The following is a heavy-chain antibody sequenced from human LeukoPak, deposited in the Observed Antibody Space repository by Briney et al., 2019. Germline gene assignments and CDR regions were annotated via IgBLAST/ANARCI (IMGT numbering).Heavy chain of an antibody. J-gene: IGHJ4*02. Sequence: GGSLRLSCAPPGFTFNRYARHWAPKAQGKGLKWVCLISGDGITTYYLDSVKGRFTISRDNSKNSLYLHMNSLRSEDTALYYCAKDHVYGGADDWGQGTLVTVSS. CDR2: ISGDGITT. V-gene: IGHV3-43*02. D-gene: IGHD4-23*01. CDR1: GFTFNRYA. CDR3: AKDHVYGGADD.